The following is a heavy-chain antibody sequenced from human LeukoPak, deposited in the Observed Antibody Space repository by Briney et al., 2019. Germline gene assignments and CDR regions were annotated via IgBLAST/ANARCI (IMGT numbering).Heavy chain of an antibody. CDR1: GLSISGQW. J-gene: IGHJ4*02. V-gene: IGHV3-7*01. CDR2: IKHDGSEE. CDR3: GYTNNFYH. Sequence: PGGSLRLSCVASGLSISGQWMNWVRQAPGQGLEWVANIKHDGSEEHYVVSVKGRFTISRDDGRNSVSLQMNSVRAEDTAVYYCGYTNNFYHWGQGTLVVVSS. D-gene: IGHD3-16*02.